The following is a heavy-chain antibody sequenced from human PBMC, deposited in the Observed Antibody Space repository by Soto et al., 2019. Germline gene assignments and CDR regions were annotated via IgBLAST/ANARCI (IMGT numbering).Heavy chain of an antibody. CDR3: ARGTRSVNYFDY. CDR2: IIPILGIA. Sequence: ASVKVSCKASGGTFSSYTISWVRQAPGQGLEWMGRIIPILGIANYAQKFQGRVTITADKSTSTAYMELSSLRSEDTAVYYCARGTRSVNYFDYWGQGTLVTVSS. J-gene: IGHJ4*02. V-gene: IGHV1-69*02. CDR1: GGTFSSYT. D-gene: IGHD1-7*01.